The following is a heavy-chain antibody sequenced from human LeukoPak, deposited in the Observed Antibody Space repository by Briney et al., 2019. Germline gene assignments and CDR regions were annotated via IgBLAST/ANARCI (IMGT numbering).Heavy chain of an antibody. V-gene: IGHV3-21*01. CDR3: ARANSSGGYYFDS. Sequence: PGGSLRLSCAASGFTFTTYAMNWVRQAPGKGLEWVSSISSSGIYIYYADSVKGRFTISRDSAKNSLYLQMNSLRDEDTAIYYRARANSSGGYYFDSWGQGTLVTVSS. J-gene: IGHJ4*02. D-gene: IGHD2-15*01. CDR1: GFTFTTYA. CDR2: ISSSGIYI.